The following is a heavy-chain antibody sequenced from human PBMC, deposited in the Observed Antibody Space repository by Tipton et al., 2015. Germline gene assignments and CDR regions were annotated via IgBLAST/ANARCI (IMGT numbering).Heavy chain of an antibody. Sequence: TLSLTCSVSGGSIDSYYWSWIRQPPGKGLDWIGYIYYSGSTNYNPSLKSRVTISVDTSKNQFSLKLSSVTAADTAVYYCAGPRGMPAIFGLPWDYYFDYWGQGALVTVSS. J-gene: IGHJ4*02. CDR2: IYYSGST. CDR3: AGPRGMPAIFGLPWDYYFDY. CDR1: GGSIDSYY. V-gene: IGHV4-59*12. D-gene: IGHD3-3*01.